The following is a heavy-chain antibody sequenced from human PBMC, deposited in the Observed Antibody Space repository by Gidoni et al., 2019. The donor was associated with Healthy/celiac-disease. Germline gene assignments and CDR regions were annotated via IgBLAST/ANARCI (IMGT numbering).Heavy chain of an antibody. D-gene: IGHD3-3*01. CDR3: ASSGYYTDDAFDI. J-gene: IGHJ3*02. CDR2: MTPNSGNT. V-gene: IGHV1-8*01. CDR1: GYTLNSYD. Sequence: QVQLVQSGAEVKKTGASVKVSCTASGYTLNSYDTNWVRQATGKGLEWMGWMTPNSGNTGYEQKLQGRVTSTRNTSRITAYMELSSLRSEDTAVYYCASSGYYTDDAFDIWGQGTMVTVSS.